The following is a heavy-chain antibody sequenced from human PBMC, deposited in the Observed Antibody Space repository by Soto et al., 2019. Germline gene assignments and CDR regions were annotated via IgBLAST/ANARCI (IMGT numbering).Heavy chain of an antibody. V-gene: IGHV1-3*01. J-gene: IGHJ6*02. CDR2: INAGNGNT. CDR1: GYTFTSYA. CDR3: ARCTDAWYYYGMDV. Sequence: AAVKVSCKASGYTFTSYAMHWVRQAPGQRLEWMGWINAGNGNTKYSQKFRGRVTITRDTSASTAYMELSSLRSEDTAVYYCARCTDAWYYYGMDVWVQGTTVTVSS.